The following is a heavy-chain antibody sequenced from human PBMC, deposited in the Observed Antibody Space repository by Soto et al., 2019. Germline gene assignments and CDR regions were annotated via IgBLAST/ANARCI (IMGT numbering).Heavy chain of an antibody. CDR3: VRLVGNSWLDS. Sequence: QVQLQQSGPGLVKTSQTLSLTCAISGDSVSSNDATWDWIRQSPSRGLEWLGRTYYRSRWHTDYAGSVKSRITINPDPSNNQLSLQLNSVTPDDTAAYYCVRLVGNSWLDSWGQGTLVTVSS. CDR1: GDSVSSNDAT. D-gene: IGHD2-2*01. J-gene: IGHJ5*01. V-gene: IGHV6-1*01. CDR2: TYYRSRWHT.